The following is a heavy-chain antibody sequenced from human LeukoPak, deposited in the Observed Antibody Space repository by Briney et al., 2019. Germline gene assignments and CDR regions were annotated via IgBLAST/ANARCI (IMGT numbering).Heavy chain of an antibody. J-gene: IGHJ4*02. CDR2: IIPIFGTA. V-gene: IGHV1-69*06. D-gene: IGHD1-26*01. CDR3: AREDWELLPSSGGDYYFDY. Sequence: SVKVSCKASGGTFSSYAISWVRQAPGQGLEWMGGIIPIFGTANYAQKFQGRVTITADKSTSTAYMELSRLRSDDTAVYYCAREDWELLPSSGGDYYFDYWGQGTLVTVSS. CDR1: GGTFSSYA.